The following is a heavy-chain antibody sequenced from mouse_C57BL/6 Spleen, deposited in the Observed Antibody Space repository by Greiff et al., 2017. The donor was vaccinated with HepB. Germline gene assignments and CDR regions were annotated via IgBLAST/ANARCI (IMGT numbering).Heavy chain of an antibody. CDR1: GFPLTSYG. V-gene: IGHV2-2*01. Sequence: VKLMESGPGLVQPSQSLSITCTVSGFPLTSYGVHWVRQSPGKGLEWLGVIWSGGSTDYNAAFISRLSISKDNSKSQVFFKMNSLQADDTAIYYCARQTTVVGWDGFAYWGQGTLVTVSA. J-gene: IGHJ3*01. CDR3: ARQTTVVGWDGFAY. D-gene: IGHD1-1*01. CDR2: IWSGGST.